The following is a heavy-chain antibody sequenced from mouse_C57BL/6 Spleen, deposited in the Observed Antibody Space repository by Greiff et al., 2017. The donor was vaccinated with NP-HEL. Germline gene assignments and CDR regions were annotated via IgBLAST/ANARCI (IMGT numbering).Heavy chain of an antibody. V-gene: IGHV5-17*01. Sequence: EVMLVESGGGLVKPGGSLKLSCAASGFTFSDYGMHWVRQAPEKGLEWVAYISSGSSTIYYADTVKGRFTLSRDNAKNTLFLQMTSLRSEDTAMYYCATPLHYYGSSYGAMDYWGQGTSVTVSS. CDR1: GFTFSDYG. J-gene: IGHJ4*01. D-gene: IGHD1-1*01. CDR2: ISSGSSTI. CDR3: ATPLHYYGSSYGAMDY.